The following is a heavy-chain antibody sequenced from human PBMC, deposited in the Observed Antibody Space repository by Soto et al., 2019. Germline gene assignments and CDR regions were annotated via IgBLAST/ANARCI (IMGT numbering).Heavy chain of an antibody. CDR2: ISGSGGST. CDR3: ANSTEDCSGGSCPLDY. Sequence: EVQLLESGGGLVQPGGSLRLSCAASGFTFSSYAMSWVRQAPGKGLEWDSAISGSGGSTYYADSVKGRFTISRDNSKNTLYLQMNSLRAEDTAVYYCANSTEDCSGGSCPLDYWGQGTLVTVSS. J-gene: IGHJ4*02. V-gene: IGHV3-23*01. D-gene: IGHD2-15*01. CDR1: GFTFSSYA.